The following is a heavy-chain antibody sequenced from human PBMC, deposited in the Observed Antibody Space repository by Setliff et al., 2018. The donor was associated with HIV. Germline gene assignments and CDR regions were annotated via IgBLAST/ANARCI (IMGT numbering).Heavy chain of an antibody. D-gene: IGHD5-18*01. Sequence: PSETLSLTCTVSGGSISSYYGSWIRQSAGKGLEWIGRIYSSGSTNYNPSLKSRVTMSVDTSKNQFSLRLSSVTAADTAFYYCARGVTHPPPFGAFDIWGLGTLVTVSS. CDR2: IYSSGST. CDR1: GGSISSYY. V-gene: IGHV4-4*07. CDR3: ARGVTHPPPFGAFDI. J-gene: IGHJ3*02.